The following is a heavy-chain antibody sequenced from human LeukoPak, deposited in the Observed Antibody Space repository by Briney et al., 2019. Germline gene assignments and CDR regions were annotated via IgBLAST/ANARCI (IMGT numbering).Heavy chain of an antibody. D-gene: IGHD3-22*01. Sequence: GGSLRLSCAASGFTFSSYAMSWVRQAPGKGLEWVSSISGSGGTTYYADAVKGRFTISRDNSKNTLYVQVNSLGTEDTAAYYGAKGSYYDSSGSFYFDYWGQGTLVTVSS. CDR3: AKGSYYDSSGSFYFDY. J-gene: IGHJ4*02. CDR2: ISGSGGTT. V-gene: IGHV3-23*01. CDR1: GFTFSSYA.